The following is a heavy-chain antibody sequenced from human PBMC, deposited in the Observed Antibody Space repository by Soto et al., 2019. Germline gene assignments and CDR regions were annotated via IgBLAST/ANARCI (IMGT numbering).Heavy chain of an antibody. J-gene: IGHJ5*02. CDR1: GFTFRSFT. CDR2: VSSNSAYI. D-gene: IGHD6-13*01. V-gene: IGHV3-21*01. CDR3: TRDASRDSSARGWFDP. Sequence: GGSLRLSCAASGFTFRSFTMNWVRQAPGKGLEWVSTVSSNSAYIYYTDALRGRFTISRDNAKNSLHLQMNSLRAEDTAVYYCTRDASRDSSARGWFDPWGPGTLVTVSS.